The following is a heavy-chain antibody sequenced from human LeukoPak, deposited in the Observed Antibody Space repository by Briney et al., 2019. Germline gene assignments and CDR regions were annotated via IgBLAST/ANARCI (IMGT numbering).Heavy chain of an antibody. CDR1: GFTFSSYS. CDR3: ARDYSSSWYVKVNWFDP. Sequence: PGGSLRLSCAASGFTFSSYSMNWVRQAPGKGLEWVANIKQDGSEKYYVDSVKGRFTISRDNAKNSLYLQMNSLRAEDTAVYYCARDYSSSWYVKVNWFDPWGQGILVTVSS. J-gene: IGHJ5*02. CDR2: IKQDGSEK. D-gene: IGHD6-13*01. V-gene: IGHV3-7*01.